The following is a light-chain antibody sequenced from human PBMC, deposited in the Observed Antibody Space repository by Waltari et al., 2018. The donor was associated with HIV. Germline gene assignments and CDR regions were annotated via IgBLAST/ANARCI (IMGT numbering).Light chain of an antibody. V-gene: IGLV1-51*01. CDR3: GAWDSSLSAVV. J-gene: IGLJ1*01. CDR1: SSHIGNNQ. Sequence: QSVLTQPPSVSAAPGQKVTISCSGSSSHIGNNQVSWYQQLPGTAPKLLIYEKKKRPSGMPDRVSAAKSGTSATLGITGLQTGDEAEYYCGAWDSSLSAVVFGTGTKVTVL. CDR2: EKK.